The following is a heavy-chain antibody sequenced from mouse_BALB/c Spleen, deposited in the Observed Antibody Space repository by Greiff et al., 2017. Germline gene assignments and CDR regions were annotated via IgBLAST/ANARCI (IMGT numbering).Heavy chain of an antibody. CDR3: ARWEDDGNYGGYFDV. CDR1: GYTFTSYY. Sequence: QVQLKQSGPELVKPGASVRISCKASGYTFTSYYIHWVKQRPGQGLEWIGWIYPGNVNTKYNEKFKGKATLTADKSSSTAYMQLSSLTSEDSAVYFCARWEDDGNYGGYFDVWGAGTTVTVSS. D-gene: IGHD2-1*01. V-gene: IGHV1S56*01. CDR2: IYPGNVNT. J-gene: IGHJ1*01.